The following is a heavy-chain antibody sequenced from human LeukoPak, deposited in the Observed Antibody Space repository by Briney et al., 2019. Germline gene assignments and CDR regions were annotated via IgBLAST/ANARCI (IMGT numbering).Heavy chain of an antibody. J-gene: IGHJ4*02. V-gene: IGHV3-23*01. D-gene: IGHD1-1*01. CDR3: ANEVRPNDY. Sequence: GGSLRLSCAASGFGFSSHAMCWVRQAPGKGLEWVSSIDISGGSTYYADSVQGRFTISRDNSKNTLYLQMNSLRAEGTALYYCANEVRPNDYWGQGTLVTVSS. CDR2: IDISGGST. CDR1: GFGFSSHA.